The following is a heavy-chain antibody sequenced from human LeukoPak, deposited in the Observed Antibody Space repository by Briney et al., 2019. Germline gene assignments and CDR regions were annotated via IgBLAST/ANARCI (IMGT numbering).Heavy chain of an antibody. D-gene: IGHD3-22*01. J-gene: IGHJ3*02. CDR1: GGSISSYY. CDR3: ARPRYYYDSAFDI. Sequence: SETLSLTCTVSGGSISSYYWSWIRQPPGKGLEWIGYIYYSGSTNYNPSLKSRVTISVDTSKNQFSLKLSSVTAADTAVYYCARPRYYYDSAFDIWGQGTMVTVSS. V-gene: IGHV4-59*08. CDR2: IYYSGST.